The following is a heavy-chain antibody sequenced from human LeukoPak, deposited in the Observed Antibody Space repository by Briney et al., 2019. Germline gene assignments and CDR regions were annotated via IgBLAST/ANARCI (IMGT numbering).Heavy chain of an antibody. Sequence: GGSLRLSCATSAFSFNTYGMHWVRQAPGKGLEWVAFIRYDGSNKYYADSVKGRFTISRDNSKNTLYLQMNSLRAEDTAVYYCAREEAAAGSFDYWGQGTLVTVSS. CDR2: IRYDGSNK. CDR3: AREEAAAGSFDY. J-gene: IGHJ4*02. CDR1: AFSFNTYG. V-gene: IGHV3-30*02. D-gene: IGHD6-13*01.